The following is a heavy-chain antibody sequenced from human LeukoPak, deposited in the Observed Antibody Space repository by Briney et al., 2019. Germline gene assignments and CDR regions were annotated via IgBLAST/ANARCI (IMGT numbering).Heavy chain of an antibody. J-gene: IGHJ4*02. CDR1: GFTFSNYG. Sequence: PGGSLRLSCVASGFTFSNYGMSWVRQAPGKGLEWVSSISGSGGSTFYADSVKGRFTISRDNAKNTVFLQMSSLRAEDTAVYYCAKSSAPAVAGHFDYWGQGTLVTVSS. D-gene: IGHD6-19*01. CDR3: AKSSAPAVAGHFDY. V-gene: IGHV3-23*01. CDR2: ISGSGGST.